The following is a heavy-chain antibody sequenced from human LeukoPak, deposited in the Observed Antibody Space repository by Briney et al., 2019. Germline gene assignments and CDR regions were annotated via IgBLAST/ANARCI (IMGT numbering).Heavy chain of an antibody. CDR1: GFTFSNFG. J-gene: IGHJ4*02. Sequence: GGSLRLSCAASGFTFSNFGIHWVRQAPGKGLEWVALISHDGSNQYYPDSVKGRFTISRDNSKNTLYLQMNSLRAEDTAVYYCARWGDGYNYYFDYWGQGTLVTVSS. CDR2: ISHDGSNQ. D-gene: IGHD5-24*01. V-gene: IGHV3-30-3*01. CDR3: ARWGDGYNYYFDY.